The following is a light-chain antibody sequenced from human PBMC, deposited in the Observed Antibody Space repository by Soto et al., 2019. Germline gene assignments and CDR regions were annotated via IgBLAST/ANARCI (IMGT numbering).Light chain of an antibody. CDR3: ASWDDSLNGPV. CDR1: SSNVGGNP. V-gene: IGLV1-44*01. J-gene: IGLJ1*01. Sequence: QSVLTQPPSASGSPGQRVTISCSGSSSNVGGNPVTWYQHVPTTAPKLLIYTNTQRPSAVPARLSGSKYGSSAAPATSGLQPEDDAYYYCASWDDSLNGPVFGTGTKLTVL. CDR2: TNT.